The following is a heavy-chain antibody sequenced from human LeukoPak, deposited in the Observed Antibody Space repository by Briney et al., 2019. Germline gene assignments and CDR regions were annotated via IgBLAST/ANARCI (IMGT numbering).Heavy chain of an antibody. V-gene: IGHV3-48*02. CDR2: ISTSSSAI. CDR3: ARDNSGGNSGMDY. D-gene: IGHD4-23*01. J-gene: IGHJ4*02. Sequence: SGGSLRLSCAASGFTFGSYTMNWVRQAPGKGLEWVSYISTSSSAIYYADSVKGRFIISRDNARNSLYLQMSSLRDEDTAVYYCARDNSGGNSGMDYWGQGTLVAVSS. CDR1: GFTFGSYT.